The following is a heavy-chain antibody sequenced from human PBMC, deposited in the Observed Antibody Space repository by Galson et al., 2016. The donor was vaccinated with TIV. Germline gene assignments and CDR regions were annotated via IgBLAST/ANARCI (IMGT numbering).Heavy chain of an antibody. CDR1: TFNVNDNY. D-gene: IGHD1-26*01. V-gene: IGHV3-53*01. Sequence: SLRLSCAASTFNVNDNYMTWVRQTPGKGLEWVSIISSDGATHYSDSVKGRFTVFRDADKNTMYLQMNSLRAEDTAEYYCAKSGQSGDYSWDALDVWGQGTTVTVSS. J-gene: IGHJ3*01. CDR2: ISSDGAT. CDR3: AKSGQSGDYSWDALDV.